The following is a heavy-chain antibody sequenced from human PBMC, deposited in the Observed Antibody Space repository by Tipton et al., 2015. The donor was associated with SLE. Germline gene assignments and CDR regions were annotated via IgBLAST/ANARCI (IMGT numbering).Heavy chain of an antibody. D-gene: IGHD3-16*02. V-gene: IGHV3-30*04. J-gene: IGHJ6*02. Sequence: LSLTCAASGFTFSTYAMHWVRQAPGKGLEWVAVISYDGSNKYYADSVKGRFTISRDNSKNTVYLQMNSLRAEDTAVYDCAAELSSYGMDVWGQGTTVTVSS. CDR1: GFTFSTYA. CDR3: AAELSSYGMDV. CDR2: ISYDGSNK.